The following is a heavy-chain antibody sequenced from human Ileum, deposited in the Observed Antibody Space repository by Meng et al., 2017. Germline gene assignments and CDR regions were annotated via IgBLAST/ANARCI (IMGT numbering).Heavy chain of an antibody. CDR1: GGSFKGYY. J-gene: IGHJ4*02. CDR3: VRGPARETHDFDY. D-gene: IGHD1-26*01. V-gene: IGHV4-34*01. Sequence: QVPQNQGGAGLLRPSEPRSRSGAVFGGSFKGYYWSWVRQSPGKGLEWIGQIHHSGRTNYKSSLERRVTISVDTSKSQFSLKLTSVTAADTAMYYCVRGPARETHDFDYWGQGALVTVSS. CDR2: IHHSGRT.